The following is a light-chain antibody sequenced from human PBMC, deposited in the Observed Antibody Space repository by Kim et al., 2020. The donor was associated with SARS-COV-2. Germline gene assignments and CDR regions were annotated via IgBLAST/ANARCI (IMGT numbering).Light chain of an antibody. V-gene: IGLV1-40*01. J-gene: IGLJ3*02. CDR1: SSNIGAGYD. CDR2: GNS. CDR3: QSYDSSLSGWV. Sequence: QSVLTQPPSVSGAPGQRVNISCTGSSSNIGAGYDVHWYQQLPGTAPKLLIYGNSNRPSGVPDRFSGSKSGTSASLAITGLQAEDEADYYCQSYDSSLSGWVFGGGTQLTVL.